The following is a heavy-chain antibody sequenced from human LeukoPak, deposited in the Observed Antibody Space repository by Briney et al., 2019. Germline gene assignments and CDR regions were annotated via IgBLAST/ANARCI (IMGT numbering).Heavy chain of an antibody. J-gene: IGHJ6*03. D-gene: IGHD5-24*01. V-gene: IGHV3-23*01. Sequence: GGSLRLSCAASGFTFSSYAMSWVRQAPGKGLEWVSAISGSGGSTYYADSVRGRLTISRDNSKNTLYLQINSLRAEDTAVYYCARDPEMATILGYYYMDVWGKGTTVTVSS. CDR3: ARDPEMATILGYYYMDV. CDR2: ISGSGGST. CDR1: GFTFSSYA.